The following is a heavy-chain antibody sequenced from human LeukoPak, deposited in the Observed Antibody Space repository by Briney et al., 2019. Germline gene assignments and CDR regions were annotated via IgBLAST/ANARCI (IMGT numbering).Heavy chain of an antibody. CDR1: GGTFSSYA. CDR2: IIPIFGTA. Sequence: ASVKVSCKASGGTFSSYAISWVRQAPGQGLEWMVGIIPIFGTANYAQKFQGRVTITADESTSTAYMELSSLRSEDTAVYYCARSPQLDYYGMDVWGQGTTVTVSS. V-gene: IGHV1-69*13. J-gene: IGHJ6*02. CDR3: ARSPQLDYYGMDV. D-gene: IGHD6-13*01.